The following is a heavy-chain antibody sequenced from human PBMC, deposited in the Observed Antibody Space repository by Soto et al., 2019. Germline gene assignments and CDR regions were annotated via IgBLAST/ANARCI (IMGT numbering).Heavy chain of an antibody. Sequence: GGSLRLSCAASGFTFSSYWMSWVRQAPGKGLEWVANIKQDGSEKYYVDSVKGRFTISRDNAKNSLYLQMNSLRAEDTAVYYCARDQYSAVAGLFYYYYGMDVWGQGTTVTV. CDR2: IKQDGSEK. V-gene: IGHV3-7*01. CDR1: GFTFSSYW. J-gene: IGHJ6*02. D-gene: IGHD6-19*01. CDR3: ARDQYSAVAGLFYYYYGMDV.